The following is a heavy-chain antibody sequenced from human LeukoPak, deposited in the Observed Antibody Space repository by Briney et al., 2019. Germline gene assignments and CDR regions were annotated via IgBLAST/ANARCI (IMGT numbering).Heavy chain of an antibody. J-gene: IGHJ4*02. D-gene: IGHD3-22*01. Sequence: GRSLRLSCAASGFTFSSYAMHWVRQAPGKGLEWVAVISYDGSNKYYADSVKGRFTISRDNSKNTLYLQMNSLRAEDTAVYYCAKGKGDYYDSSGYYYYWGQGTLVTVSS. CDR2: ISYDGSNK. CDR1: GFTFSSYA. V-gene: IGHV3-30-3*01. CDR3: AKGKGDYYDSSGYYYY.